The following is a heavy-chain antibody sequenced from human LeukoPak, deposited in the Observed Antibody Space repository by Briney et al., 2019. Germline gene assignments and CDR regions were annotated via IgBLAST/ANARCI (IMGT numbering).Heavy chain of an antibody. V-gene: IGHV3-30*04. D-gene: IGHD3-22*01. CDR2: ISNDGNNK. CDR3: ARPGHGNYGPVGY. CDR1: GFSFSDYT. J-gene: IGHJ4*02. Sequence: PGGSLRLSCAASGFSFSDYTMRWVRQAPGKGLEWVAFISNDGNNKYSADAVKGRFTISRDNSKNTLFLEMSNLRPEDTAVYYCARPGHGNYGPVGYWGQGTLVTVSS.